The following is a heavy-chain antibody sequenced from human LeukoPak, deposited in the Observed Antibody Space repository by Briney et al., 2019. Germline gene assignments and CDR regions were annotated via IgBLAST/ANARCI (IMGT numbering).Heavy chain of an antibody. CDR1: GDSITNSGWS. Sequence: PSETLSLTCFVSGDSITNSGWSWGWVRQPPGKGLEWIGTLPYHENVADRGIPSYNPSLTSRVTISADTSKNHLSLTVNSVTAADTASYYCARLTLTGVGGRGWFDSWGQGALVIVSS. CDR3: ARLTLTGVGGRGWFDS. D-gene: IGHD3-3*01. J-gene: IGHJ5*01. V-gene: IGHV4-39*02. CDR2: LPYHENVADRGIP.